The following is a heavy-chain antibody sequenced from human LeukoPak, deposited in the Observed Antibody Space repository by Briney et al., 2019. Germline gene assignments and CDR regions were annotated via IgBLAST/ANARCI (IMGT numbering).Heavy chain of an antibody. CDR2: INHSGST. Sequence: PSETLSLTCAVYGGSFSGYYRSWIRQPPGKGLEWIGEINHSGSTNYNPSLKSRVTISVDTSKNQFSLKLSSVTAADTAVYYCAIGARRGYDRYYFDYWGQGTLVTVSS. CDR1: GGSFSGYY. CDR3: AIGARRGYDRYYFDY. J-gene: IGHJ4*02. V-gene: IGHV4-34*01. D-gene: IGHD5-12*01.